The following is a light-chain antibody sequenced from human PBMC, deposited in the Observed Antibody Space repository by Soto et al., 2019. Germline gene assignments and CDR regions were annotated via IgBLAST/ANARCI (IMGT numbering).Light chain of an antibody. CDR3: AAWNDSLNNVV. V-gene: IGLV1-44*01. CDR2: SNN. CDR1: SSNIGRDT. Sequence: QSVLTQPSSASGTPGQRVTIFCSGSSSNIGRDTVNWYQQLPGTAPKLLIYSNNQQPSAVPDRFSGSKSGTSASLAISGLQSEEEDDYYCAAWNDSLNNVVFGGGTKLTVL. J-gene: IGLJ2*01.